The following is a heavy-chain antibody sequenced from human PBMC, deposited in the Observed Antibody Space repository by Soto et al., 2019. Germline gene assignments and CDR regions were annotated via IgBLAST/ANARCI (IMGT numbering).Heavy chain of an antibody. V-gene: IGHV4-34*01. J-gene: IGHJ4*02. CDR3: ARGRWLRPLPFDY. D-gene: IGHD5-12*01. CDR1: GGSFSGYY. Sequence: QVQLQQWGAGLLKPSETLSLTCAVYGGSFSGYYWSWIRQPPGKGLEWIGEINHSGSTNYNPSLKSRVTISVDTSKNQFSLKLRSVTAADTAVYYCARGRWLRPLPFDYWGQGTLVTVSS. CDR2: INHSGST.